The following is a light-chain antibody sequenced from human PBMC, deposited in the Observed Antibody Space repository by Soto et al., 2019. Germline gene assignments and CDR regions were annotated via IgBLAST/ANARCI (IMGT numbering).Light chain of an antibody. J-gene: IGKJ2*01. CDR1: QSVSNSY. CDR3: QQYGNSPPNT. Sequence: EIVLTQSPGTLSLSPGERATLSRRASQSVSNSYLAWYRQKPGQAPRLLIYGASSRATGIPDRFSGSGSGTDFTLTISRLAPEDCAVYYCQQYGNSPPNTFGQGTKLEIK. CDR2: GAS. V-gene: IGKV3-20*01.